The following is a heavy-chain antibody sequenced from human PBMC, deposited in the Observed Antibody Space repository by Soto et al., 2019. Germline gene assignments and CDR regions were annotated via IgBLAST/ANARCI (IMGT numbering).Heavy chain of an antibody. D-gene: IGHD3-22*01. CDR3: ASDWSRYSYYSDAFDI. CDR2: ISAYNGNT. Sequence: GASVKVSCKASGYTFTSYCISWVRHAPGQGLEWMGWISAYNGNTNYAQKLQGRVTMTTDTSTSTAYMELRSLRSDDTAVYYCASDWSRYSYYSDAFDIWGQGTMVTVSS. J-gene: IGHJ3*02. V-gene: IGHV1-18*01. CDR1: GYTFTSYC.